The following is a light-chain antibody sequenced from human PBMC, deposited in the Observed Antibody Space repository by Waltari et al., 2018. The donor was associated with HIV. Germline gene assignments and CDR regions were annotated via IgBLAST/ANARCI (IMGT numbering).Light chain of an antibody. J-gene: IGKJ4*01. V-gene: IGKV2D-29*01. Sequence: DIVMTQTPLSLSVTPGQSATISCNASRSLLKSDGKTYLFWYLQRSGQAPHLLIYEVSNRFSGVLDRFTGSGSGTDFTLEIRRVEAGDVGVYYCMQSIDLPPTFGGGTKVEI. CDR2: EVS. CDR3: MQSIDLPPT. CDR1: RSLLKSDGKTY.